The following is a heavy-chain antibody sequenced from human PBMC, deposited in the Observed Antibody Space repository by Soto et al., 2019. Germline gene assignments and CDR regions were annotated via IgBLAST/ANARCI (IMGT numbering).Heavy chain of an antibody. CDR2: IYRTGST. J-gene: IGHJ4*02. V-gene: IGHV4-4*02. CDR3: ASRDPGTSVDY. Sequence: SETLSLTCAVSGGSLTSNNWWTWVRQPPGQGLEWIGEIYRTGSTNYNPSLKSRVTISLDKSENQFSLKVTSLTAADTAVYYCASRDPGTSVDYWGQGTLVTVPQ. CDR1: GGSLTSNNW. D-gene: IGHD1-7*01.